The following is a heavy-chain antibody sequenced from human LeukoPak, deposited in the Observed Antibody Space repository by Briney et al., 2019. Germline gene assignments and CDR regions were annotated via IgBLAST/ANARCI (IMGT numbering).Heavy chain of an antibody. V-gene: IGHV1-69*04. Sequence: SVKVSCKASGGTFSSYTISWVRQAPGQGLEWMGRIIPILGIANYAQKFQGRVTITAGKSTSTAYMELSSLRSEDTAVYDCARDPSDSSSWIKGYFQHWGQGTLVTVSS. J-gene: IGHJ1*01. CDR1: GGTFSSYT. D-gene: IGHD6-13*01. CDR3: ARDPSDSSSWIKGYFQH. CDR2: IIPILGIA.